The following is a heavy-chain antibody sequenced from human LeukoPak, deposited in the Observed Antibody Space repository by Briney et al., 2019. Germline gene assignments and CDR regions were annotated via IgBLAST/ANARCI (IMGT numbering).Heavy chain of an antibody. CDR1: GYTFTGYY. CDR2: INPNSGGT. V-gene: IGHV1-2*02. CDR3: ARGPGWSGSYYYYYYMDV. J-gene: IGHJ6*03. Sequence: AASVKVSCKASGYTFTGYYMHWVRQAPAQGLEWMGWINPNSGGTNYAQKFQGRVTITRNTSISTAYMELSSLRSDDTAVYYCARGPGWSGSYYYYYYMDVWGKGTTVTVSS. D-gene: IGHD1-26*01.